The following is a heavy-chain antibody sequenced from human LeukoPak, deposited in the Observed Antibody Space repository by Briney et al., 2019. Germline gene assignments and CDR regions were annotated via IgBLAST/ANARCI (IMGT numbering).Heavy chain of an antibody. CDR1: GYSFTSYW. CDR2: IYPGDSDT. J-gene: IGHJ3*02. CDR3: ARKMVVNDAFDI. Sequence: GESLKISYKGSGYSFTSYWIGWVRQMPGKGLEWMGIIYPGDSDTRYSPSFQGQVTISADKSISTAYLQWSRLKAPDTAMYYCARKMVVNDAFDIWGQGTMVTVSS. V-gene: IGHV5-51*01. D-gene: IGHD2-15*01.